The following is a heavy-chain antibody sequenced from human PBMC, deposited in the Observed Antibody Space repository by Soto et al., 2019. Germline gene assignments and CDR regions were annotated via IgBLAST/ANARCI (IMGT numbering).Heavy chain of an antibody. Sequence: GESLKISCKGSGYSFTDYWIGWVRQMPGKGLEWMGIIYPSDSNTRYSPSFQGQVTISADKSISTAYLQWNSLEASDTAMYYCARRGGSYPYFHVMDVWARGTTVTVSS. CDR3: ARRGGSYPYFHVMDV. CDR1: GYSFTDYW. V-gene: IGHV5-51*01. CDR2: IYPSDSNT. J-gene: IGHJ6*02. D-gene: IGHD6-25*01.